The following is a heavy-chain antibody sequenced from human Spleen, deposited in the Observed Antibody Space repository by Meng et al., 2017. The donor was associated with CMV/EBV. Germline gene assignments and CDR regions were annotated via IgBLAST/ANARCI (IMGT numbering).Heavy chain of an antibody. CDR2: ISDSGGST. D-gene: IGHD6-19*01. J-gene: IGHJ4*02. Sequence: IFSSHVMSWVRQAPGKGLEWVSGISDSGGSTYYTDSVKGRFTISRDNSKNTLYLQMNSLRAEDTAVYYCANVVRQWLVRSLGYFDYWGQGTLVTVSS. V-gene: IGHV3-23*01. CDR3: ANVVRQWLVRSLGYFDY. CDR1: IFSSHV.